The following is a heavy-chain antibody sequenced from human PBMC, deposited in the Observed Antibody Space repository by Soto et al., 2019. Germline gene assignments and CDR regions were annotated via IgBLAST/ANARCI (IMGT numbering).Heavy chain of an antibody. Sequence: SETLSLTCNVSGGSISDFYWSWIRQSPGKRLEWIGYLYYTGSTNYNPALKSRVTISLDTSKNQFSLQVRSVTAADTAVYYCARGGGYDFRSSQAPPIDVWGQGTTVTVSS. V-gene: IGHV4-59*01. CDR3: ARGGGYDFRSSQAPPIDV. J-gene: IGHJ6*02. CDR1: GGSISDFY. D-gene: IGHD3-3*01. CDR2: LYYTGST.